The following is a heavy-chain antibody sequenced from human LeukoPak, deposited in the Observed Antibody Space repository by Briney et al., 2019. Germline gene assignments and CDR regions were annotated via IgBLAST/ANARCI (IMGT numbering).Heavy chain of an antibody. CDR2: IGGSGGST. V-gene: IGHV3-23*01. CDR1: GFTFSSYA. CDR3: AKDSTMIEDWFDP. D-gene: IGHD3-22*01. Sequence: PGGSLRLSCAASGFTFSSYAMSWVRQAPGKGLEWVSFIGGSGGSTYYADSVKGRFTISRDNSKNTLYLQMNSLRAEDTAVYYCAKDSTMIEDWFDPWGQGTLVTVSS. J-gene: IGHJ5*02.